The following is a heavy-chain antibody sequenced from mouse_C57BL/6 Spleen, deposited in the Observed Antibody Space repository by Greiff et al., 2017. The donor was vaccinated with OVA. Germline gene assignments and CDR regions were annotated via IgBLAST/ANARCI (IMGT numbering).Heavy chain of an antibody. CDR1: GFTFSDYG. J-gene: IGHJ4*01. CDR3: AREGTTAAMDY. CDR2: ISSGSSTI. D-gene: IGHD1-2*01. V-gene: IGHV5-17*01. Sequence: EVQLVESGGGLVKPGGSLKLSCAASGFTFSDYGMHWVRQAPEKGLEWVAYISSGSSTIYYADTVKGRFTISRDNAKNTLFLQMTSLRSEDTAMYYCAREGTTAAMDYWGQGTSVTVSS.